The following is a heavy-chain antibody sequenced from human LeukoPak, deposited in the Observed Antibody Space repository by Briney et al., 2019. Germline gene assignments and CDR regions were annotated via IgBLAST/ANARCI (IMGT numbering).Heavy chain of an antibody. J-gene: IGHJ3*02. CDR1: GGSISSSNW. V-gene: IGHV4-4*02. D-gene: IGHD6-19*01. CDR2: IYYSGST. Sequence: SETLSLTCAVSGGSISSSNWWSWVRPPPGKGLEWIGEIYYSGSTNYNPSLKSRVTISVDKSKNQFSLKLSSVTAADTAVYYCARGRGWYRSGFDIWGQGTMVTVSS. CDR3: ARGRGWYRSGFDI.